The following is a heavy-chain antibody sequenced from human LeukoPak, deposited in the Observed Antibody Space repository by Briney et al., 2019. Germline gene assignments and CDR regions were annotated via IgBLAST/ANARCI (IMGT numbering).Heavy chain of an antibody. J-gene: IGHJ4*02. CDR3: AKGGERYFDWHFDY. Sequence: PGGSLRLSCAASGFTFSNYDMHWVRQAPDKGLEWVAVISYDGSNKYYADSVKGRFTISRDNSKNTLYLQMNSLRAEDTAVYYCAKGGERYFDWHFDYWGQGTLVTVSS. CDR2: ISYDGSNK. V-gene: IGHV3-30*18. CDR1: GFTFSNYD. D-gene: IGHD3-9*01.